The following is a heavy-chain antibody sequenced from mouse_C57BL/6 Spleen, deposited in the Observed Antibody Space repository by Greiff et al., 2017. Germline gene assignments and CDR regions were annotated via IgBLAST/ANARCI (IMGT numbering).Heavy chain of an antibody. CDR2: INPNNGGT. D-gene: IGHD3-2*02. CDR1: GYTFTDYN. CDR3: ARGDSAGYPYYYAMDY. Sequence: EVMLVESGPELVKPGASVKMSCKASGYTFTDYNMHWVKQSHGKSLEWIGYINPNNGGTSYNQKFKGKATLTVNKSSSTAYMELRSLTSEDSAVYYCARGDSAGYPYYYAMDYWGQGTSVTVSS. J-gene: IGHJ4*01. V-gene: IGHV1-22*01.